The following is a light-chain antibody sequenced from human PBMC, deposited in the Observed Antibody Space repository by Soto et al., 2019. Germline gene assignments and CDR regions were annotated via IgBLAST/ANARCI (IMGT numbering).Light chain of an antibody. Sequence: IQLTQSPSSLSASVGDRVTITCRASQDISSYLAWYQQKPGKAPNLLLYTASTLQSGVPSRFSGSGSGTDVTLTISSLQPEDFATYYCQQLNSYPLTFGGGTKVEIK. J-gene: IGKJ4*01. CDR1: QDISSY. CDR3: QQLNSYPLT. CDR2: TAS. V-gene: IGKV1-9*01.